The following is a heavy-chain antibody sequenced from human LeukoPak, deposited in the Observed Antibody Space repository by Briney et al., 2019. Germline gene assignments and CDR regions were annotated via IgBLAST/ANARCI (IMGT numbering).Heavy chain of an antibody. CDR1: GFTVSSNY. V-gene: IGHV3-66*01. Sequence: GGSLRLSCAVSGFTVSSNYMSWVRQAPGKGLEWVSIIYSGGTSYYADSVKGRFTISRDNSKNTLYPQMSSLRAEDTAVYYCAKGSPLDYWGQGTLVTVSS. J-gene: IGHJ4*02. CDR3: AKGSPLDY. D-gene: IGHD1-26*01. CDR2: IYSGGTS.